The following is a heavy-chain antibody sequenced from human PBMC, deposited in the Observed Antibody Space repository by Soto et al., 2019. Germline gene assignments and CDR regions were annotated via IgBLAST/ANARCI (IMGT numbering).Heavy chain of an antibody. J-gene: IGHJ6*03. D-gene: IGHD3-10*01. Sequence: ASVKVSCKASGGTFSSYTISWVRQAPGQRLEWMGWINAGNGNTKYSQKFQGRVTITRDTSASTAYMELSSLRSEDTAVYYCARTFGGYYYYMDVWGKGTTVTVSS. CDR2: INAGNGNT. CDR3: ARTFGGYYYYMDV. CDR1: GGTFSSYT. V-gene: IGHV1-3*01.